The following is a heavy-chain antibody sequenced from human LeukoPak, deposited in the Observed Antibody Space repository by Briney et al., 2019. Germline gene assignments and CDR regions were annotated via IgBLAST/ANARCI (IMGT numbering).Heavy chain of an antibody. Sequence: ASVKVSCKASGYTFTSYGISWVRQAPGQGLEWMGWISAYNGNTNYAQKLQGRVTMTTDTSTSTAYMELRSLRSDDKAVYYCARDLSDYDFWSGYSPSGYWGQGTLVTVSS. D-gene: IGHD3-3*01. J-gene: IGHJ4*02. CDR1: GYTFTSYG. CDR2: ISAYNGNT. V-gene: IGHV1-18*01. CDR3: ARDLSDYDFWSGYSPSGY.